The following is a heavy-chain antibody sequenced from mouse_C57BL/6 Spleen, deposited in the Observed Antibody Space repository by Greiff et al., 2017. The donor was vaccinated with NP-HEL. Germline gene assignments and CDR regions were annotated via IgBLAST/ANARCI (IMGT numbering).Heavy chain of an antibody. D-gene: IGHD2-12*01. CDR1: GYTFTSYW. CDR3: ARRGGPYDVDY. CDR2: IDPSDSYT. V-gene: IGHV1-69*01. J-gene: IGHJ2*01. Sequence: QVQLQQPGAELVMPGASVKLSCKASGYTFTSYWMHWVKQRPGQGLEWIGEIDPSDSYTNYNQKFKGKSTLTVDKSSSTAYMQLSSLTSEDSAVYYCARRGGPYDVDYWGQGTTLTVSA.